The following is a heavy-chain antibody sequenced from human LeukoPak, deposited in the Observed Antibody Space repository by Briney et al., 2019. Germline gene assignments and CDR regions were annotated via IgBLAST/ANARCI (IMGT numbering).Heavy chain of an antibody. CDR1: GGSISSGGYY. Sequence: SETLSLTCTVSGGSISSGGYYWSWIRQHPGKGLEWIGYIYYSGSTYYNPSLKSRVTISVDTSKNQFSLKLSSVTAADTAVYYCARDSEYPQPDYDFWSGYSHVGYFDYWGQGTLVTVSS. CDR3: ARDSEYPQPDYDFWSGYSHVGYFDY. CDR2: IYYSGST. J-gene: IGHJ4*02. V-gene: IGHV4-31*03. D-gene: IGHD3-3*01.